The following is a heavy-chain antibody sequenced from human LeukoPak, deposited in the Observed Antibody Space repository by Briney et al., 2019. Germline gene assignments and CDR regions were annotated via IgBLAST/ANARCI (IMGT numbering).Heavy chain of an antibody. J-gene: IGHJ4*02. CDR1: GFTFSSYG. Sequence: GGSLRLSCAASGFTFSSYGMHWVRQAPGKGLEWVAVIWYDGSNKYYADSVKGRFTISRDNSKNTLYLQMNSLRAEDTAVYHWARDRGGSYLLDYWGQGTLVTVSS. CDR3: ARDRGGSYLLDY. V-gene: IGHV3-33*01. D-gene: IGHD1-26*01. CDR2: IWYDGSNK.